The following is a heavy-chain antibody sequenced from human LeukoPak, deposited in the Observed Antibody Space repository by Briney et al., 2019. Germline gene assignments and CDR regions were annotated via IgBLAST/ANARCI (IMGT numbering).Heavy chain of an antibody. J-gene: IGHJ4*02. V-gene: IGHV3-48*01. D-gene: IGHD4-11*01. CDR1: GFTFSDYH. CDR2: ISGLSNTI. CDR3: ARDPYSNRVGFADY. Sequence: PGGSLRLSCVGSGFTFSDYHFHWVRQAPGKGLEWISYISGLSNTIHYADSVKGRFTISRDNAKNSLFLQMNSLRAEDTAVYYCARDPYSNRVGFADYWGQGTLVTVSS.